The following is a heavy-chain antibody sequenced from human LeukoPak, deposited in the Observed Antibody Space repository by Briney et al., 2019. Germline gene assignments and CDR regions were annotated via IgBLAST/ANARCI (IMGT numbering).Heavy chain of an antibody. J-gene: IGHJ4*02. V-gene: IGHV1-2*02. CDR3: ARDTGGYDDSSGYMVGY. D-gene: IGHD3-22*01. CDR1: VYTFTGYY. CDR2: INPNSGGT. Sequence: GASVKVSCKASVYTFTGYYMHWVRQAPGQGLEWMGWINPNSGGTNYAQKFQGRVTMTRDTSISTAYMELSRLRSDDTAVYYCARDTGGYDDSSGYMVGYWGQGTLVTVSS.